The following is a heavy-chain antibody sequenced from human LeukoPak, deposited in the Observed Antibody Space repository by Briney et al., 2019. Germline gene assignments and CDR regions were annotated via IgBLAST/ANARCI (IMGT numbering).Heavy chain of an antibody. Sequence: GGSLRLSCAASGFTFSSYAMSWVRQAPGKGLEWVANINQDGSEKCFVDSVKGRFTISRDNAKNSLYLQMNSLRAEDTAVYYCAGSPSGSSGSTFDSWGQGTLVTVSS. CDR2: INQDGSEK. D-gene: IGHD3-22*01. CDR3: AGSPSGSSGSTFDS. J-gene: IGHJ4*02. V-gene: IGHV3-7*01. CDR1: GFTFSSYA.